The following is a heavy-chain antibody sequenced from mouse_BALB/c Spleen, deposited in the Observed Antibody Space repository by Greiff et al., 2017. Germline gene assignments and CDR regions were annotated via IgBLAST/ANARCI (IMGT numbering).Heavy chain of an antibody. D-gene: IGHD2-3*01. CDR2: ISSGSSTI. CDR3: ARRVDGYYYAMDY. J-gene: IGHJ4*01. CDR1: GFTFSSFG. V-gene: IGHV5-17*02. Sequence: EVNVVESGGGLVQPGGSRKLSCAASGFTFSSFGMHWVRQAPEKGLEWVAYISSGSSTIYYADTVKGRFTISRDNPKNTLFLQMTSLRSEDTAMYYCARRVDGYYYAMDYWGQGTSVTVSS.